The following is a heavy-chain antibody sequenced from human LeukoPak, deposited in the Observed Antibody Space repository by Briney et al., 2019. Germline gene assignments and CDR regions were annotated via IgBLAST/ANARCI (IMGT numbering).Heavy chain of an antibody. CDR3: VRDVGAVRGEVYFDY. D-gene: IGHD3-10*01. V-gene: IGHV3-11*04. Sequence: GGSLRLSCAASGFTFSDYYMSWIRQAPGKGLEWVSYISSSGNSTYYSDSVRGRFTISRDNAKNSLHLQMNSLRAEDTAMYFCVRDVGAVRGEVYFDYWGQGTLVTVSS. J-gene: IGHJ4*02. CDR2: ISSSGNST. CDR1: GFTFSDYY.